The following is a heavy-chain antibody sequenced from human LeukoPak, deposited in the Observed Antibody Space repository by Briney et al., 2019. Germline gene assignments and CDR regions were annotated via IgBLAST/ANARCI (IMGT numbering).Heavy chain of an antibody. CDR2: IWYDGSNK. CDR3: AREGDIVVVPAAIYYFDY. V-gene: IGHV3-33*01. Sequence: GGSLRLSCAASGFTFSSYGMHWVRQAPGKGLEWVAVIWYDGSNKYYADSVKGRFTISRDNSKNTLYLQMNSLRAEDTAVYYCAREGDIVVVPAAIYYFDYWGQGTLVTVSS. CDR1: GFTFSSYG. D-gene: IGHD2-2*01. J-gene: IGHJ4*02.